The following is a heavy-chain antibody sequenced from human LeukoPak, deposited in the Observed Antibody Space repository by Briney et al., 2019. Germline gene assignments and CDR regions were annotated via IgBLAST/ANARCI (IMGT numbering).Heavy chain of an antibody. CDR1: GFTFSNAC. D-gene: IGHD1-14*01. J-gene: IGHJ1*01. CDR3: TPIARRALYFQH. Sequence: PGGSLTLSCAASGFTFSNACMSWLLHAPRKGLDCARRIKSKTDGGPTDYAGLVKGRFTISRDDSKNTLYLQMNSLKTEDTAVYYCTPIARRALYFQHWGPGTLVTVSS. CDR2: IKSKTDGGPT. V-gene: IGHV3-15*01.